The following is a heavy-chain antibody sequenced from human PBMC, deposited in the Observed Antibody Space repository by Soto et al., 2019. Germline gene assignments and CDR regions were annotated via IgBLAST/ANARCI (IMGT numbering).Heavy chain of an antibody. J-gene: IGHJ4*02. CDR1: GDSVSSNSAA. Sequence: QSQTLSLTCAISGDSVSSNSAAWNWIRQSPSRGLEWLGRTYYRSKWYNDYAVSVKSRITINPETSKNQFSLQLNSVTPEDTAVYYCAREGGFTGTTKYPFDYWGQGTLVTVSS. CDR2: TYYRSKWYN. D-gene: IGHD1-7*01. V-gene: IGHV6-1*01. CDR3: AREGGFTGTTKYPFDY.